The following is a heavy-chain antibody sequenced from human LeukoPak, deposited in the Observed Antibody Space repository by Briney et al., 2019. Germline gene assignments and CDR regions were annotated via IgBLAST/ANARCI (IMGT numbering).Heavy chain of an antibody. CDR3: ARDPWFGAPMPLPYFDY. V-gene: IGHV4-34*01. CDR2: INHSGST. D-gene: IGHD3-10*01. CDR1: GVSFSGYY. Sequence: PSETLSLTCAVYGVSFSGYYWSWLRQPPGKGLEWLGEINHSGSTNYNPSLKSRVTISVDTSKNQFSLKLSSVTAADTAVYYCARDPWFGAPMPLPYFDYWGQGTLVTVSS. J-gene: IGHJ4*02.